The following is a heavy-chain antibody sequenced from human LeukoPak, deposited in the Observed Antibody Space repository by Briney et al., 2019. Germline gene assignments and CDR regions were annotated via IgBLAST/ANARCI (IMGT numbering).Heavy chain of an antibody. J-gene: IGHJ4*02. CDR2: IYHSGST. D-gene: IGHD3-22*01. CDR1: GYSISSGYY. Sequence: SETLSLTCTVSGYSISSGYYWGWIRQPPGKGLEWIGSIYHSGSTYYNPSLKSRVTISVDTSKNQFSLKMSSVTAADTAMYYCARESRITMIEGFDYWGQGTLVTVSS. V-gene: IGHV4-38-2*02. CDR3: ARESRITMIEGFDY.